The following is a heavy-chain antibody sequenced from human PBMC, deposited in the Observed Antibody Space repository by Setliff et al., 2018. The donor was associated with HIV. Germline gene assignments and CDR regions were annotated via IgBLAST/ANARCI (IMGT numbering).Heavy chain of an antibody. CDR2: IYTSGST. CDR3: ARHLGYASPHDTFDL. D-gene: IGHD2-2*01. V-gene: IGHV4-59*08. J-gene: IGHJ3*01. Sequence: SETLSLTCTVSGDSISRYYWSWIRQPPGKGLEWIGYIYTSGSTMYNPSLKSRVSISIDKFKKQFSLKVTSVTATDTAVYYCARHLGYASPHDTFDLWGQGTMVTVSS. CDR1: GDSISRYY.